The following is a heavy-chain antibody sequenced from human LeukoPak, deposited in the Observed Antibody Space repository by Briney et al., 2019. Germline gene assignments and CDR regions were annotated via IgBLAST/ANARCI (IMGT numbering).Heavy chain of an antibody. CDR3: AREWLRLLGYYYYGMDV. D-gene: IGHD5-12*01. CDR2: ISXYNGNT. V-gene: IGHV1-18*01. Sequence: XXWISXYNGNTNYAQKLQGRVTMTTDTSTSTAYMELRSLRSDDTAVYYCAREWLRLLGYYYYGMDVWGQGTTVTVSS. J-gene: IGHJ6*02.